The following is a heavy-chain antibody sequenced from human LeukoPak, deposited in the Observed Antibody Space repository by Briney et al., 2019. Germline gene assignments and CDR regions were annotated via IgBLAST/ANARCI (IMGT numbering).Heavy chain of an antibody. J-gene: IGHJ4*02. D-gene: IGHD6-19*01. CDR2: ISSSSSYI. V-gene: IGHV3-21*01. Sequence: PGGSLRLSCAASGFTFSSYSMNWVRQAPGKGLEWVSSISSSSSYIYYADSVKGRFTISRDNAKNSLYLQMNSLRAEDTAVYYCARGWVESGRGSGWAVVDYWGQGTLVTVSS. CDR3: ARGWVESGRGSGWAVVDY. CDR1: GFTFSSYS.